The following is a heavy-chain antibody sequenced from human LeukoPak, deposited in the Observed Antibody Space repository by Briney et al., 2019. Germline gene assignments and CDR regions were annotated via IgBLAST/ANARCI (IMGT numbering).Heavy chain of an antibody. J-gene: IGHJ5*02. CDR3: ARRRVGAISSYNWFDP. D-gene: IGHD1-26*01. V-gene: IGHV4-59*08. CDR2: IYYSGST. CDR1: GGSISSYY. Sequence: SETLSLTCTVSGGSISSYYWSWIRQPPGKGLEWIGYIYYSGSTNYNPSLKSRVTISVDTSKNQFSLKLSSVTAADTAVYYCARRRVGAISSYNWFDPWGQGTLVTVSS.